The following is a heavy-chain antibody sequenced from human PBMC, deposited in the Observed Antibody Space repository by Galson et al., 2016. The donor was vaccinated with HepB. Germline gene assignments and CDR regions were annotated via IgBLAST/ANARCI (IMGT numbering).Heavy chain of an antibody. J-gene: IGHJ6*04. CDR2: IRSKSNNYAT. D-gene: IGHD3-10*01. V-gene: IGHV3-73*01. Sequence: SLRLSCAASGFTFSDSAMHWVRQASGKGLEWVGRIRSKSNNYATAYAASVKGRFTISRDDSKRMAFLQMNSLKTEDTAVYYCTRVGYRLWFGAPIKDYGMDVWGKGTTVTVSS. CDR1: GFTFSDSA. CDR3: TRVGYRLWFGAPIKDYGMDV.